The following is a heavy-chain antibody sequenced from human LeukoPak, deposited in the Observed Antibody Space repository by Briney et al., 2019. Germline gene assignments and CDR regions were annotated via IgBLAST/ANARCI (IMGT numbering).Heavy chain of an antibody. CDR2: ISAYNGNT. CDR1: GYTFTSYG. D-gene: IGHD2-21*02. V-gene: IGHV1-18*01. Sequence: ASVKVSCKASGYTFTSYGISWVRQAPGQGLEWMGWISAYNGNTNYAQKLQGRVTMTTDTSTSTAYMELRSLRSDDTAVYYCARDLLAYCGGDCPIDCWGQGTLVTVSS. CDR3: ARDLLAYCGGDCPIDC. J-gene: IGHJ4*02.